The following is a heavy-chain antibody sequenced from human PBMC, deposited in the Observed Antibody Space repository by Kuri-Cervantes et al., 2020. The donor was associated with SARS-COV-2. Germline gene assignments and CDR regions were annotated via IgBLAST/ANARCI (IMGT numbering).Heavy chain of an antibody. CDR2: IKQDGSEK. V-gene: IGHV3-7*01. CDR3: ARIRVRVAVAGNYYGMDV. D-gene: IGHD6-19*01. J-gene: IGHJ6*02. CDR1: GFTFSSYW. Sequence: GESLKISCAASGFTFSSYWMSWVRQAPGKGLEWVANIKQDGSEKYYVDSVKGRFTISRDNAKNSLYLQMNSLRAEDTAVYHCARIRVRVAVAGNYYGMDVWGQGTTVTVSS.